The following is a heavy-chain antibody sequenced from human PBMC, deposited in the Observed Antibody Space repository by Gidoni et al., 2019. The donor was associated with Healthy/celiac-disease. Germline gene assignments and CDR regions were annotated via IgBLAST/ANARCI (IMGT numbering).Heavy chain of an antibody. CDR3: ARDPYGSGSYADY. V-gene: IGHV3-66*02. J-gene: IGHJ4*02. CDR2: MYSGGST. Sequence: EVQLVESGGGLVQPGGSLRLSCAASGFTVSSNYMSWVRQAPGKGLEWVSVMYSGGSTYYADSVKGRFTISRDNSKNTLYLQMNSLRAEDTAVYYCARDPYGSGSYADYWGQGTLVTVSS. D-gene: IGHD3-10*01. CDR1: GFTVSSNY.